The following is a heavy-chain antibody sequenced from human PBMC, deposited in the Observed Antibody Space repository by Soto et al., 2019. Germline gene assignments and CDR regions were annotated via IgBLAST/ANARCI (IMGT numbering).Heavy chain of an antibody. CDR2: ISSSSSTI. V-gene: IGHV3-48*02. J-gene: IGHJ3*02. CDR1: GCTFSSYG. Sequence: GGSLRLSCAASGCTFSSYGINWVRQAPGKGLEWVSYISSSSSTIYYADSVKGRFTISRDNAKNSLYLQMNSLRDEDTAVYYCARGPTPIKGAFDIWGQGTMVTV. CDR3: ARGPTPIKGAFDI.